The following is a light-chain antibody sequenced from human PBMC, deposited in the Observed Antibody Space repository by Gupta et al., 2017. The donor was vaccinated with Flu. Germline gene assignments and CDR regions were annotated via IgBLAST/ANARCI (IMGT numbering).Light chain of an antibody. Sequence: QSALTQPRSVSGSPGQSVAISCTGTRSDVGGYNYVSWYQQHPGKAPKLMIYDVSQRPSGVPDRFSGSKSGNTASLTISGLQAEDEADYYCCSYAGSSTLVFGGGTKLTVL. J-gene: IGLJ2*01. CDR2: DVS. CDR1: RSDVGGYNY. CDR3: CSYAGSSTLV. V-gene: IGLV2-11*01.